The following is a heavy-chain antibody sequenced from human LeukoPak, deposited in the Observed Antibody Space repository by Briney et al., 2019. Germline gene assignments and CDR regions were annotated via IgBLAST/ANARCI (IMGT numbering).Heavy chain of an antibody. CDR2: ISYDGRNK. J-gene: IGHJ4*02. D-gene: IGHD2-15*01. CDR3: SGGSAY. Sequence: GRSLRLSCAVSGFIFSTYAMHWVRQAPGKGLEWVAVISYDGRNKYYADSVKGRFAISRDDSKNTVSLQMNSLRAEDTAAYYCSGGSAYWGQGTRVTVSS. CDR1: GFIFSTYA. V-gene: IGHV3-30*09.